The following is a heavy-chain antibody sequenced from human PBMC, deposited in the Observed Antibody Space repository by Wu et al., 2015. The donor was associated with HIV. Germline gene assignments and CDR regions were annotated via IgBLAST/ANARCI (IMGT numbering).Heavy chain of an antibody. CDR3: ARDGSLSALENWLNP. J-gene: IGHJ5*02. D-gene: IGHD1-1*01. V-gene: IGHV1-69*05. CDR2: TTPMFGTT. CDR1: GGIFTKYD. Sequence: QVHLVQSGAEVKKPGSSVKVSCKASGGIFTKYDINWVRQAPGKGLEWMGGTTPMFGTTNYAQKFQGRVTISSDVYTSTVYMELSSLRSEDTAIYYCARDGSLSALENWLNPVGPGNPGHRLL.